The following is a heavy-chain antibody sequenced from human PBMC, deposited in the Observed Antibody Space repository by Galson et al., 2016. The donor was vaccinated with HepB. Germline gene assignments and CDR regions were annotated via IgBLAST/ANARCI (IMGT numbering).Heavy chain of an antibody. V-gene: IGHV1-46*01. Sequence: SVKVSCKASGGPFSSYAFSWVRQAPGQGLQWMGKINPTGGSTTFAPEFLGRVTLTRDTSTGTVFMDLGSLRADDTAVYYCAREGDDRRGFALDTGGRGPLITVSS. CDR3: AREGDDRRGFALDT. J-gene: IGHJ5*02. CDR1: GGPFSSYA. CDR2: INPTGGST. D-gene: IGHD1-1*01.